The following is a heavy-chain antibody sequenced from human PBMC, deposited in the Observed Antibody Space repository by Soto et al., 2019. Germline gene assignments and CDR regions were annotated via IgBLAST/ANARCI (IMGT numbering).Heavy chain of an antibody. D-gene: IGHD6-13*01. J-gene: IGHJ6*02. CDR3: ARDGGQQLVRDYYYGMDV. CDR1: GGTFSSYA. Sequence: SVKVSCKASGGTFSSYAISWVRQAPGQGLEWMGGIIPIFGTANYAQKFQGRVTITADESTSTAYMELSSLRSEDSAVYYCARDGGQQLVRDYYYGMDVWGQGTTVTVSS. CDR2: IIPIFGTA. V-gene: IGHV1-69*13.